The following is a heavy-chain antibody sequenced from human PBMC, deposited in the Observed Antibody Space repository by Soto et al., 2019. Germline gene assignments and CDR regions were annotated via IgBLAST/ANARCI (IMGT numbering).Heavy chain of an antibody. CDR3: ARDNGNYGSGSFAR. CDR2: LSGTGDSA. V-gene: IGHV3-23*01. Sequence: EVQLLESGGGLVQPGGSLRLSCVASGFTFSSYALSWVRQAPGKGLEWVSALSGTGDSADYANSVKGRFTISRDDSKTTLYLVMSSLRVEHTATYYCARDNGNYGSGSFARWGQGTPVTVSS. J-gene: IGHJ4*02. D-gene: IGHD3-10*01. CDR1: GFTFSSYA.